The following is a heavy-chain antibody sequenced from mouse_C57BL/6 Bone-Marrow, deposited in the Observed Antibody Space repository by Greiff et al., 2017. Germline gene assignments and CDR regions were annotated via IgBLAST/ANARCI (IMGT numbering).Heavy chain of an antibody. CDR3: AREGYGSFFDY. CDR1: GYSITSGYY. CDR2: ISYDGSN. Sequence: VQLKQSGPGLVKPSQSLSLTCSVTGYSITSGYYWNWIRQFPGNKLEWMGYISYDGSNNYNPSLKNRISITRDTSKNQFFLKLNSVTTEDTATYYWAREGYGSFFDYWGQGTTLTVSS. J-gene: IGHJ2*01. D-gene: IGHD1-1*01. V-gene: IGHV3-6*01.